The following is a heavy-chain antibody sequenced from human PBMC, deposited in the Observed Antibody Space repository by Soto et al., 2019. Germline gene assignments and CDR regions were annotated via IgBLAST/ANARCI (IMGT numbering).Heavy chain of an antibody. CDR3: ARGLRITIFGGFPNWFDP. J-gene: IGHJ5*02. CDR1: GYTFTSYG. Sequence: ASVKVSCKASGYTFTSYGISWVRQAPGQGLEWMGWIIAYNGIANYAQKFQGRVTMTADKSTSTAYMELSSLRSEDTAVYYCARGLRITIFGGFPNWFDPWGQGTLVTVSS. V-gene: IGHV1-18*01. D-gene: IGHD3-3*01. CDR2: IIAYNGIA.